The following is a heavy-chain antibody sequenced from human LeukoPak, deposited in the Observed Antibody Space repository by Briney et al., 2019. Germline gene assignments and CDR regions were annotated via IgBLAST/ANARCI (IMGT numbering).Heavy chain of an antibody. CDR3: TRDRRGDVSYYFDS. Sequence: GGTLRLSCAASGFTFSDYYMNWIRQAPGKGLEWVSYISSSGTTIYYADSVKGRFTVSRDNAKNSLYLQMNSLRAEDTAVYYCTRDRRGDVSYYFDSWGQGTLVTVSS. D-gene: IGHD3-10*01. V-gene: IGHV3-11*01. CDR1: GFTFSDYY. J-gene: IGHJ4*02. CDR2: ISSSGTTI.